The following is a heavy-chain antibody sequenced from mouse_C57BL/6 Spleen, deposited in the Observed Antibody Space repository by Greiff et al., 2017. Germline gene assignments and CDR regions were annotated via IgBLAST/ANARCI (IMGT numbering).Heavy chain of an antibody. CDR2: INPNNGGT. J-gene: IGHJ1*03. Sequence: EVQLQQSGPELVKPGASVKISCKASGYTFTDYYMNWVKQSHGKSLEWIGDINPNNGGTSYNQKFKGKATLTVDKSSSTSYMELRSLTSEDSAVYYCATPYGSSYDWYFDVWGTGTTVTFSS. V-gene: IGHV1-26*01. CDR3: ATPYGSSYDWYFDV. CDR1: GYTFTDYY. D-gene: IGHD1-1*01.